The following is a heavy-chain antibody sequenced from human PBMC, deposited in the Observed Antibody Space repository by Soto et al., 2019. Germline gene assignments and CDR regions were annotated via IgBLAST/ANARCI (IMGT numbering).Heavy chain of an antibody. CDR2: ISYDGSNK. J-gene: IGHJ4*02. V-gene: IGHV3-30-3*01. D-gene: IGHD3-22*01. CDR3: ARLSASSYYYDSSGYNAYYFDY. CDR1: GFTFSSYA. Sequence: QVQLVESGGGVVQPGRSLRLSCAASGFTFSSYAMHWVRQAPGKGLEWVAVISYDGSNKYYADSVKGRFTISRDNSKNTLYLQMNSLRAEDTAVYYCARLSASSYYYDSSGYNAYYFDYWGQGTLVTVSS.